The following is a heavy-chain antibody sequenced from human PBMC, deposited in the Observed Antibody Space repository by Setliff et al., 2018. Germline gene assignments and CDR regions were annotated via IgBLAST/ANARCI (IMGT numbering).Heavy chain of an antibody. CDR1: GYTFTSHD. CDR3: ARTSRGGPFDY. D-gene: IGHD2-15*01. CDR2: MNPNNGNT. V-gene: IGHV1-8*01. J-gene: IGHJ4*02. Sequence: ASVKVSCKASGYTFTSHDINWVRQATGQGLEWMGWMNPNNGNTGCVQKFQGRLTMTRNTSISTAYMELSSLRSDDTAVYYCARTSRGGPFDYWGQGTLVTVSS.